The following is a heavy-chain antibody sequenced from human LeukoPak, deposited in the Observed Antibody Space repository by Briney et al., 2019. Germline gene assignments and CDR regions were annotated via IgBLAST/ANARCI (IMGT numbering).Heavy chain of an antibody. D-gene: IGHD1-1*01. V-gene: IGHV3-30*03. CDR2: ISYDGSKK. Sequence: WGSLRLSCAASGYTFSTYGMHWVRQAPGKGLDWVAVISYDGSKKFYGDSVRGRFAISRDNSKNTLYLQMNSLKAEDTAVYYCVDPPTSLWGQGILVTVSS. CDR1: GYTFSTYG. J-gene: IGHJ4*02. CDR3: VDPPTSL.